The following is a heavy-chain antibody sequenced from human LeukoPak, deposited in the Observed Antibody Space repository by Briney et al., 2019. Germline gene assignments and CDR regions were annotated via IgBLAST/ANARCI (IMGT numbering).Heavy chain of an antibody. V-gene: IGHV4-34*01. Sequence: PSETLSLTCAVYGGSFSGYYWSWIRQPPGKGLQWIGDINHSGSTNYNPSLKSRVTISVDTSKNQFSLKLSSVTAADTAVYYCARGDYGDFPDYFDYWGQGTLVTVSS. J-gene: IGHJ4*02. CDR3: ARGDYGDFPDYFDY. CDR2: INHSGST. CDR1: GGSFSGYY. D-gene: IGHD4-17*01.